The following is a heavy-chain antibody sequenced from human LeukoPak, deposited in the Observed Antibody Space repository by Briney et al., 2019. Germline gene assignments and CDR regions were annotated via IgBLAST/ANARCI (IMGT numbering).Heavy chain of an antibody. Sequence: PGGSLRLSCAASGFTFSSYWMSWVRQAPGKGLEWVANIKQDGSEKYYVDSVKGRFTISRDNAKKSLYLQMNSLRAEDTAVYYCARDKIVGATNFDYWGQGTPVTVSS. J-gene: IGHJ4*02. CDR2: IKQDGSEK. V-gene: IGHV3-7*03. CDR1: GFTFSSYW. D-gene: IGHD1-26*01. CDR3: ARDKIVGATNFDY.